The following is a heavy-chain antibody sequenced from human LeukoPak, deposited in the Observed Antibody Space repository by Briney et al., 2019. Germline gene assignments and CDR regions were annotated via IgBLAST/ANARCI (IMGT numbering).Heavy chain of an antibody. V-gene: IGHV4-59*01. J-gene: IGHJ4*02. D-gene: IGHD3-22*01. CDR1: GDSISSYY. Sequence: SETLSLTCTVSGDSISSYYWNWIRQPPGKGLEWIGYIYYTGSTNSNPSLESRVTISVDTSKNQFSLQLRSVTAADTAVYYCARGDSTGYYRFNYWGQGTLVTVSS. CDR3: ARGDSTGYYRFNY. CDR2: IYYTGST.